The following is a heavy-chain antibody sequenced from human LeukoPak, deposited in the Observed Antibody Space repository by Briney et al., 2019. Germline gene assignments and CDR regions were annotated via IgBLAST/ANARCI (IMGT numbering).Heavy chain of an antibody. Sequence: ASVKVSCKASGYTFTSYYMHWVRQAPGQGLEWMGIINPSGGSTSYAQKFQGRVTMTRDMSTSTVYMELSSLRSEDTAVYYCARESTVTRAFDYWGQGTLVTVSS. D-gene: IGHD4-11*01. J-gene: IGHJ4*02. V-gene: IGHV1-46*01. CDR3: ARESTVTRAFDY. CDR1: GYTFTSYY. CDR2: INPSGGST.